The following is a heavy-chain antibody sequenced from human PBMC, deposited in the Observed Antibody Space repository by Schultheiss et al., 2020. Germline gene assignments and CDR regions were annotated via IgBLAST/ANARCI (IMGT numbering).Heavy chain of an antibody. CDR2: ISGSGGST. D-gene: IGHD3-10*01. CDR1: GFTFSSYA. J-gene: IGHJ6*02. V-gene: IGHV3-23*01. Sequence: GGSLRLSCAASGFTFSSYAMSWVRQAPGKGLEWVSAISGSGGSTYYADSVKGRFTISRDNAKNTLYLQMNSLRPEDTALYYCAAGGITMVRGVIIPYYYYGMDVWGQGTTVNVS. CDR3: AAGGITMVRGVIIPYYYYGMDV.